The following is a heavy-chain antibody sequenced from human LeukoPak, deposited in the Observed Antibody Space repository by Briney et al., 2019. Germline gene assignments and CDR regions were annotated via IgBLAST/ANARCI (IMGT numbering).Heavy chain of an antibody. V-gene: IGHV3-20*04. J-gene: IGHJ4*02. CDR3: ARGEGWEPFDY. D-gene: IGHD1-26*01. CDR2: INWNGGGT. Sequence: GGSLRLSCAASGFTFDDYGMSWVRQAPGKGLEWVSGINWNGGGTGYADSVKGRFTISRDNAKNSLYLQMNSLRAEDTALYYCARGEGWEPFDYWGQGTLVTVSS. CDR1: GFTFDDYG.